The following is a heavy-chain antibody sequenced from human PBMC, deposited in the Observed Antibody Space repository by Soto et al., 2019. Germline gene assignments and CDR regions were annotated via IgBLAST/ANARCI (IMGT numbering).Heavy chain of an antibody. CDR2: INPNSGGT. Sequence: GASVKVSCKASGYTFTGYYMHWVRQAPGQGLEWMGWINPNSGGTNYAQKFQGRVTITADTSTNTAYMELSSLISDDTAVYYCAREPLSGTYYPQYFDLWGRGTLVTVSS. J-gene: IGHJ2*01. V-gene: IGHV1-2*02. CDR1: GYTFTGYY. CDR3: AREPLSGTYYPQYFDL. D-gene: IGHD1-26*01.